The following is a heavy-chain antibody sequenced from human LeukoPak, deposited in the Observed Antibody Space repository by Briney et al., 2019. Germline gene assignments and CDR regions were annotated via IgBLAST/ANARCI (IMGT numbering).Heavy chain of an antibody. J-gene: IGHJ3*02. CDR1: GGSISSYY. D-gene: IGHD3-9*01. CDR3: AGSGFDRAFDI. CDR2: IYYSGST. Sequence: SETLSLTCTVSGGSISSYYWSWIRQPPGKGLEWIGYIYYSGSTNYNPSPKSRVTISVDTSKNQFSLKLSSVTAADTAVYYCAGSGFDRAFDIWGQGTMVTVSS. V-gene: IGHV4-59*01.